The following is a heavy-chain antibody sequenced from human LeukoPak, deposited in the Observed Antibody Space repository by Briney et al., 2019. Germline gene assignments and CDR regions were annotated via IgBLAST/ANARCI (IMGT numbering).Heavy chain of an antibody. CDR2: ISAYNCNT. CDR3: ARDPEVYSSSSYYYYYMDV. J-gene: IGHJ6*03. V-gene: IGHV1-18*01. Sequence: SVKVSCKASGYTFTSYGISWVRQAPGQGLEWMGWISAYNCNTNYAQKLQGRVTMTTDTSTSTAYMELRSLRSADTAVYYCARDPEVYSSSSYYYYYMDVWGKGNRVTVSS. D-gene: IGHD6-6*01. CDR1: GYTFTSYG.